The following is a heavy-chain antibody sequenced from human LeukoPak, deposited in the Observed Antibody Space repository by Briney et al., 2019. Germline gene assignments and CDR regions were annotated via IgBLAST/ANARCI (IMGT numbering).Heavy chain of an antibody. CDR2: ISATGGII. J-gene: IGHJ4*02. CDR1: GFTSSSHA. Sequence: GGSLRLSCVASGFTSSSHAMSWVRQAPGKGLEWVSSISATGGIIDYADSVKGRFTISRDNSKNTLLLQMNSLRAEDTAIYYCARHEQQLVFFDYWGQGTLVIVSS. CDR3: ARHEQQLVFFDY. D-gene: IGHD6-13*01. V-gene: IGHV3-23*01.